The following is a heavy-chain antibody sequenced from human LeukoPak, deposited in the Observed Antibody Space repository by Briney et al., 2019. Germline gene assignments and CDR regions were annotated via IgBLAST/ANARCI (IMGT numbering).Heavy chain of an antibody. CDR1: GYTFTTYA. CDR3: ARDNAGNIDY. Sequence: ASVKVSCKTSGYTFTTYAMNWVRQAPGQGLELMGWINTNTGNPTYAQGFTGRFVFSLDTSVSTAYLQISSLKAEDTAVYYCARDNAGNIDYWGQGTLVTVSS. J-gene: IGHJ4*02. CDR2: INTNTGNP. D-gene: IGHD2/OR15-2a*01. V-gene: IGHV7-4-1*02.